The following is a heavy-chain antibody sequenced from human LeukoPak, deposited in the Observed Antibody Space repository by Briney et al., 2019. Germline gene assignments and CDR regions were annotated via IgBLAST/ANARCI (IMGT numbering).Heavy chain of an antibody. CDR1: GFTFSGYG. CDR3: AKAQEVRGVIPNHIDY. Sequence: GGSLRLSCTASGFTFSGYGMHWVRQAPGMGLEWVAIISYDGSNTFYGDSVKGRFTISRDNSKNTLYLQMNSLRAEDTAVYYCAKAQEVRGVIPNHIDYWGQGTLVTVSS. J-gene: IGHJ4*02. V-gene: IGHV3-30*18. CDR2: ISYDGSNT. D-gene: IGHD3-10*01.